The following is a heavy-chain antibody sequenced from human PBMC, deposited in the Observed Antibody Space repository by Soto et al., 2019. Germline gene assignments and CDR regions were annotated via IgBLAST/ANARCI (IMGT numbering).Heavy chain of an antibody. Sequence: PGGSLRLSCAASGFTFSSYGMHWVRQAPGKGLEWVANIKQDGSEKYYVDSVKGRFTISRDNAKNTLYLQMNSLRAEDTAVYYCARETYYDFWSGPYYGMDVWGQGTTVTV. CDR1: GFTFSSYG. CDR2: IKQDGSEK. V-gene: IGHV3-7*01. CDR3: ARETYYDFWSGPYYGMDV. J-gene: IGHJ6*02. D-gene: IGHD3-3*01.